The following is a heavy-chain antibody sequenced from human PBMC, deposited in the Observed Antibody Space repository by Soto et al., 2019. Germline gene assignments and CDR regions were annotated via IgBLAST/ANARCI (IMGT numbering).Heavy chain of an antibody. D-gene: IGHD1-20*01. CDR2: INHRGTT. V-gene: IGHV4-34*01. Sequence: QLQLQQWGAGLLKPSETLSLTCAVYGGSLSDYYWNWLRQPPGKGLEWIGEINHRGTTSYNPSLKSRVDISVDTAMTQFSLKLRSVTAADTAIYYCARYQWNPGAFDPWGPGTQVTVSS. J-gene: IGHJ5*02. CDR3: ARYQWNPGAFDP. CDR1: GGSLSDYY.